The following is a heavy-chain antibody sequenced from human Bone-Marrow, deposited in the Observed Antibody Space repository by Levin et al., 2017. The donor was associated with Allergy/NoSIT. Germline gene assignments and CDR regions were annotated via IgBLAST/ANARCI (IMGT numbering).Heavy chain of an antibody. CDR2: INPNSGGT. CDR1: GYTFTGYY. CDR3: ARVGVVVVPAAKAATGWSEGFDY. J-gene: IGHJ4*02. Sequence: GESLKISCKASGYTFTGYYMHWVRQAPGQGLEWMGWINPNSGGTNYAQKFQGRVTMTRDTSISTAYMELSRLRSDDTAVYYCARVGVVVVPAAKAATGWSEGFDYWGQGTLVTVSS. V-gene: IGHV1-2*02. D-gene: IGHD2-2*01.